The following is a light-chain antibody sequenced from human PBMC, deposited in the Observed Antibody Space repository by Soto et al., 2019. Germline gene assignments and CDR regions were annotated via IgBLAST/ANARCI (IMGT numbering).Light chain of an antibody. CDR3: QQRNMWPIT. CDR2: DAY. J-gene: IGKJ5*01. CDR1: QSFRGL. V-gene: IGKV3-11*01. Sequence: VLTQSPLTLCLARWEISTLSFRASQSFRGLLAWYQQKPGQAPRLLIYDAYNRATGIPPRFSGSGSGTDFTLTISSLEPEDSAVYYCQQRNMWPITFGQGTRLEIK.